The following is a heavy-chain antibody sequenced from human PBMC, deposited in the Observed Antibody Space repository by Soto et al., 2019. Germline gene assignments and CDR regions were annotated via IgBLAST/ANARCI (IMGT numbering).Heavy chain of an antibody. CDR2: IYYSGST. J-gene: IGHJ4*02. D-gene: IGHD2-15*01. V-gene: IGHV4-59*01. CDR1: GGSISSYY. Sequence: SETLSLTCTVSGGSISSYYWSWIRQPPGKGLEWIGYIYYSGSTNYNPSLKSRVTISIDTSKNQFSLKLSSVTAADTAVYFCARAWGVVTEFDYWGQGTLVTSPQ. CDR3: ARAWGVVTEFDY.